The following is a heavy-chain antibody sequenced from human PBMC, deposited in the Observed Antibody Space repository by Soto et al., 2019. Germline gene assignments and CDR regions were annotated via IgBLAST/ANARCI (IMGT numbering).Heavy chain of an antibody. CDR2: TNSDGSDT. Sequence: PGGSLRLCCAACGVTFSSYWMYWVRQAPGKGLVWVSRTNSDGSDTSYADSVKGRFTISRDNAKNTLYLQMNSLRAEDTAGYYCARDRGWSLFDYWGQGTLVTVSS. J-gene: IGHJ4*02. CDR3: ARDRGWSLFDY. CDR1: GVTFSSYW. V-gene: IGHV3-74*01. D-gene: IGHD6-19*01.